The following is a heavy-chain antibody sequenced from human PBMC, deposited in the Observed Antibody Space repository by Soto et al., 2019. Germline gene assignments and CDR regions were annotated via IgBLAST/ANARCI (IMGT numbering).Heavy chain of an antibody. V-gene: IGHV4-31*03. J-gene: IGHJ4*02. CDR2: IYDSQNT. Sequence: QVQLQESGPGLVKPSQTLSLTCTVSGGSVRSGGYYWSWIRHLPGKVLEWIAYIYDSQNTYYNPSLASRVSISVDASENQFSLRLASVTAADTAVYFCARASPFVTFDYWGQGALVTVSS. CDR3: ARASPFVTFDY. D-gene: IGHD2-21*02. CDR1: GGSVRSGGYY.